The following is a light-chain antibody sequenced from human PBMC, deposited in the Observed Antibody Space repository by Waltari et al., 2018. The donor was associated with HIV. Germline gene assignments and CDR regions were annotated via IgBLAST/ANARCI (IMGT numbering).Light chain of an antibody. Sequence: DIQMTQSPSSLSASLADSVIITCRASQSISSYLNWYQQKPGKAPKLLIYAASSLQSGVPSRFSGSGSGTDFTLTISSLQPEDFATYYCQQSYSTPRTFGQGTKVEIK. CDR3: QQSYSTPRT. CDR1: QSISSY. V-gene: IGKV1-39*01. CDR2: AAS. J-gene: IGKJ1*01.